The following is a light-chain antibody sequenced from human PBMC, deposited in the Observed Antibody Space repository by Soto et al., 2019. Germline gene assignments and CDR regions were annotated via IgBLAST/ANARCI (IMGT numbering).Light chain of an antibody. CDR2: AAS. CDR3: QEYNSTPFT. Sequence: DIQMTQSPSSLSASVGDRVAITCRASQGISNYLAWYQQKPGKVPKLLIYAASTLHSGVPSRFSGSGSGTDFTLNISSRQPEDGATYYCQEYNSTPFTVGPLTKVDIQ. CDR1: QGISNY. J-gene: IGKJ3*01. V-gene: IGKV1-27*01.